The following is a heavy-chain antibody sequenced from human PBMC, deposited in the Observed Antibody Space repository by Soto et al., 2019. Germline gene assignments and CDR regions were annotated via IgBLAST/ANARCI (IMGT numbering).Heavy chain of an antibody. CDR1: GFTFSYYA. Sequence: QVQLVESGGGVVQPGRSLRLSCAASGFTFSYYAMHWVRQAPGKGLEWVALISYSGNNKYYADSVKGRFTISRDNSENTLYLQMNRLGHEDTDIYYCARTTETSGYYYYFDSWGQGTLITVSS. CDR2: ISYSGNNK. D-gene: IGHD3-22*01. J-gene: IGHJ4*02. V-gene: IGHV3-30-3*01. CDR3: ARTTETSGYYYYFDS.